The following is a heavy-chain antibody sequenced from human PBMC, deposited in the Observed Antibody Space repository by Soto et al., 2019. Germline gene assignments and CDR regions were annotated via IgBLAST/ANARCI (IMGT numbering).Heavy chain of an antibody. CDR2: ISSSSSYI. V-gene: IGHV3-21*01. J-gene: IGHJ4*02. D-gene: IGHD3-10*01. CDR3: GTHGSGSYYNGICY. CDR1: GFTFSSYS. Sequence: EVQLVESGGGLVKPGGSLRLSCAASGFTFSSYSMNWVRQAPGKGLEWVSSISSSSSYIYYADSVKGRFTISRDNAKNSLYLEMNSLRAEETAVYYWGTHGSGSYYNGICYWGQGTLVTVSS.